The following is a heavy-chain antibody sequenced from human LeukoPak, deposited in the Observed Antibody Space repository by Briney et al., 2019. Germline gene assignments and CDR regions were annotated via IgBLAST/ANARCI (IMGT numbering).Heavy chain of an antibody. V-gene: IGHV4-59*12. CDR1: GGSISSYY. CDR3: ARSRDIWGSSRYMDF. CDR2: IYYSGST. D-gene: IGHD3-16*02. J-gene: IGHJ4*02. Sequence: PSETLSLTCTVSGGSISSYYWSWIRQPPGKGLEWIGYIYYSGSTKYNPSLKSRVTISVDTSKNQFSLKLSSVTAADTAVYYCARSRDIWGSSRYMDFWGQGTLVTVSS.